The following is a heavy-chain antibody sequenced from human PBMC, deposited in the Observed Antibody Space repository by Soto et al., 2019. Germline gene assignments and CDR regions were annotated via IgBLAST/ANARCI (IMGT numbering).Heavy chain of an antibody. CDR3: ARGTVTTYHYYYGMDV. Sequence: QVQLVESGGGVVQPGRSLRLSCAASGFTFSSYGMHWVRQAPGKGLEWVAVIWYDGSNKYYAGSVKGRFTISRDNSKNTLYLQMNSLRAEDTAVYYCARGTVTTYHYYYGMDVWGQGTTVTVSS. V-gene: IGHV3-33*01. CDR2: IWYDGSNK. J-gene: IGHJ6*02. D-gene: IGHD4-17*01. CDR1: GFTFSSYG.